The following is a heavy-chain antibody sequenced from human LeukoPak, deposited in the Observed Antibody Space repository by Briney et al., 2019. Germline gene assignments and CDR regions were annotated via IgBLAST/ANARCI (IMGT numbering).Heavy chain of an antibody. V-gene: IGHV3-66*01. D-gene: IGHD3-22*01. CDR1: GFTVSSNY. Sequence: PGGCLRLSCAASGFTVSSNYMSWVRQAPGKGLEWVLVIYSGGSTYYADSVKGRFTISRDNVKNTLYLQMNSLRAEDTAVYYCARDRYYDSSGYYDYWGQGTLVTVSS. CDR2: IYSGGST. CDR3: ARDRYYDSSGYYDY. J-gene: IGHJ4*02.